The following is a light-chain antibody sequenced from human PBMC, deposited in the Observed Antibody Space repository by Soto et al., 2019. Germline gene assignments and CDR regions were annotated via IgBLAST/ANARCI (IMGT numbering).Light chain of an antibody. CDR3: AAWDDSLSAWV. J-gene: IGLJ3*02. CDR2: KTS. Sequence: QSVLTQPPSASGTPGQRVTISCSGGYYNIGKNLVYWYQQRPGTAPELLFYKTSQRPSGVPDRFSASNSGNSASLAISGLRSQDEAEYYCAAWDDSLSAWVFGGGTKVTVL. V-gene: IGLV1-47*01. CDR1: YYNIGKNL.